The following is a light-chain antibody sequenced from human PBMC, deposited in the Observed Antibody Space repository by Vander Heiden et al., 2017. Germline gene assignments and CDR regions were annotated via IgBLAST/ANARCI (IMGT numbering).Light chain of an antibody. CDR2: ATS. CDR3: QQSYSVPWT. J-gene: IGKJ1*01. CDR1: QPINSY. V-gene: IGKV1-39*01. Sequence: DIQMTQSPSSLSASVGDRVTITCRASQPINSYLNWYQAKPGKAPNLLIYATSNLASWVPSRFRGSGSGPDFTLTIRSVQPEDFATYFCQQSYSVPWTFGQGTKVEIK.